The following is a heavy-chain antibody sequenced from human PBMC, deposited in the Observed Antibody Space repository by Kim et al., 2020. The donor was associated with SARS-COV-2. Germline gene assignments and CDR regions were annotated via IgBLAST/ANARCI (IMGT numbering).Heavy chain of an antibody. CDR2: IYSGGST. CDR1: GFTVSSNY. CDR3: ARGLMTTVTYGGGFDY. Sequence: GGSLRLSCAASGFTVSSNYMSWVRQAPGKGLEWVSVIYSGGSTYYADSVKGRFTISRDNSKNTLYLQMNSLRAEDTAVYYCARGLMTTVTYGGGFDYWGQGTLVTVSS. D-gene: IGHD4-4*01. V-gene: IGHV3-66*01. J-gene: IGHJ4*02.